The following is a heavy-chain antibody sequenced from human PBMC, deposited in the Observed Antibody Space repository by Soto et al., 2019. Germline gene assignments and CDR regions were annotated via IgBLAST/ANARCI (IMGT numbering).Heavy chain of an antibody. CDR3: ARDPYYYDSSGYYYPDY. CDR1: GFTFSSYA. Sequence: QVQLVESGGGVVQPGRSLRLSCAASGFTFSSYAMHWVRQAPGKGLEWVAVISYDGSNKYYADSVKGRFTISRDNSKNQLYMKMNSMRAEDTAVYYCARDPYYYDSSGYYYPDYWGQGTLVTVSS. J-gene: IGHJ4*02. D-gene: IGHD3-22*01. V-gene: IGHV3-30-3*01. CDR2: ISYDGSNK.